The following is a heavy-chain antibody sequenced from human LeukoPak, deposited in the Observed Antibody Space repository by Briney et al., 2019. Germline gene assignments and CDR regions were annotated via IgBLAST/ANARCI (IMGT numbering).Heavy chain of an antibody. CDR2: ISLNGGGT. Sequence: GGSLRCSCAASGFTCDDYGMNWVRQAPGKGRKWISGISLNGGGTGYADSVKGRFTISRDNAKNSLYLQMTSLRADDTAWYYCARDPRGSSFGTGDYWGQGTLVPVSS. V-gene: IGHV3-20*04. J-gene: IGHJ4*02. CDR3: ARDPRGSSFGTGDY. CDR1: GFTCDDYG. D-gene: IGHD5-18*01.